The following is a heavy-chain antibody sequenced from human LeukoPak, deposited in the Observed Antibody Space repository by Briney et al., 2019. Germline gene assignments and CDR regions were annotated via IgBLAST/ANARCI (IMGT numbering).Heavy chain of an antibody. CDR1: GGSISSYY. CDR2: IYYTGGGT. J-gene: IGHJ4*02. V-gene: IGHV4-59*08. Sequence: SETLSLTCTVSGGSISSYYWSWIRQPPGKGLEWIGYIYYTGGGTNYNPSLKSRVTISVDTSKNQFSLKLSSVTAADTAVYYCARRGVVQSLDYWGQGTLVTVSS. D-gene: IGHD2-2*01. CDR3: ARRGVVQSLDY.